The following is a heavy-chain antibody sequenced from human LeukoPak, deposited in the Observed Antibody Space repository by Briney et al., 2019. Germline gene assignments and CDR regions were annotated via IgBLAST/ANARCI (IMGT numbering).Heavy chain of an antibody. D-gene: IGHD3-16*01. J-gene: IGHJ6*03. Sequence: GGSLRLSCAASGFGFSFYWMTWVRQAPGKGLEWVASIKQDGSETYYVESVEGRFTISRDNAKDSLELLMNNLRAEDTAVYYCARDMDPGGYYYYYMDVWGKGTTVTVSS. CDR3: ARDMDPGGYYYYYMDV. CDR2: IKQDGSET. CDR1: GFGFSFYW. V-gene: IGHV3-7*01.